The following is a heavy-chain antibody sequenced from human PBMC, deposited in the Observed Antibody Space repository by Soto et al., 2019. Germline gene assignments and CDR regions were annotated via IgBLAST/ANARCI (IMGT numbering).Heavy chain of an antibody. CDR1: GFTFSDYY. J-gene: IGHJ6*03. CDR2: ISSSGSTI. CDR3: ARDMRILTGYTWAYYYYMDV. V-gene: IGHV3-11*01. D-gene: IGHD3-9*01. Sequence: GGSLRLSCAASGFTFSDYYMSWIRQAPGKGLEWVSYISSSGSTIYYADSVKGRFTISRDNAKNSLYLQMNSLRAEDTAVYYCARDMRILTGYTWAYYYYMDVWGKGTTVTVSS.